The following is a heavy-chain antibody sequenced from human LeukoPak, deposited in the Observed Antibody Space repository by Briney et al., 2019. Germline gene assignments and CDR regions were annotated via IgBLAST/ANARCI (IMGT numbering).Heavy chain of an antibody. CDR1: GGSFSGYY. D-gene: IGHD6-13*01. CDR2: INHSGST. V-gene: IGHV4-34*01. J-gene: IGHJ4*02. CDR3: ARDAAADGAERGLDY. Sequence: PSETLSLTCAVYGGSFSGYYWSWIRQPPGKGLEWIGEINHSGSTNYNPSLKSRVTISVDTSKNQFSLKLSSVTAADTAVYYCARDAAADGAERGLDYGGRGTLVTVSS.